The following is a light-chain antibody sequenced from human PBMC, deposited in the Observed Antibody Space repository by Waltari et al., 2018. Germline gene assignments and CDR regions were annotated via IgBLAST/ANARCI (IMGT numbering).Light chain of an antibody. CDR3: QQYEDWPRT. CDR2: GAS. CDR1: QRVHTH. Sequence: EIVMTQSPVTLSVSPGDPATLSCRASQRVHTHVAWYQEKPGRAPRILIYGASARVSGVPARFSGSGSETEFTLTINSLQSDDFAVYYCQQYEDWPRTFGGGTKVEI. J-gene: IGKJ4*01. V-gene: IGKV3-15*01.